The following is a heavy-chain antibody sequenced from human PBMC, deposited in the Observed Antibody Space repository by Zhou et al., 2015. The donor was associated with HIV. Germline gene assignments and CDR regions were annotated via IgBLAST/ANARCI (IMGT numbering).Heavy chain of an antibody. V-gene: IGHV1-69*01. CDR1: GGTFSSYA. CDR3: AKLLGDTNIYPEDFDM. CDR2: IIPIFGTA. J-gene: IGHJ3*02. D-gene: IGHD3-10*01. Sequence: QVQLVQSGAEVKKPGSSVKVSCKASGGTFSSYAISWVRQAPGQGLEWMGGIIPIFGTANYAQKFQGRVTITADESTSTAYMELSSLRFDDTAIYFCAKLLGDTNIYPEDFDMWGQGAMVTVSS.